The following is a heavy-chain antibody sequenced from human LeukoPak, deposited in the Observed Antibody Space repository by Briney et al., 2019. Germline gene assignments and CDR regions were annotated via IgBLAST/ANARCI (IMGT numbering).Heavy chain of an antibody. CDR3: ARTRYGSGTYYFDY. D-gene: IGHD3-10*01. J-gene: IGHJ4*02. CDR2: IDWDDDK. V-gene: IGHV2-70*04. CDR1: GSSLSSSGMR. Sequence: SGPALVKPTQTLTLTCTLSGSSLSSSGMRVSWIRQPPGKALEWLARIDWDDDKFYSTSLKTRLTISKDTSKNQVVLTMTNMDPVDTATYYCARTRYGSGTYYFDYWGQGTLVTVSS.